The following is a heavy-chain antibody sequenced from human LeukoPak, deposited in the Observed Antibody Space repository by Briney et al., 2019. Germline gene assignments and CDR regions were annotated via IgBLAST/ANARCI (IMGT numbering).Heavy chain of an antibody. D-gene: IGHD3-3*01. V-gene: IGHV3-30*04. CDR1: GFTFSSYA. J-gene: IGHJ5*02. CDR2: ISYDGSNK. CDR3: ARDLFGVVITYWFDP. Sequence: PGGSLRLSCAASGFTFSSYAMHWVRQAPGKGLEWVAVISYDGSNKYYADSVKGRFTISRDNSKNTLYLQMNSLRAEDTAVYYCARDLFGVVITYWFDPWGQGTLVTVSS.